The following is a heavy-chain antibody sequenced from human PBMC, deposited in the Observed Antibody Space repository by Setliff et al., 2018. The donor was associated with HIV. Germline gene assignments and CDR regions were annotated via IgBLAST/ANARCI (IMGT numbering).Heavy chain of an antibody. J-gene: IGHJ5*01. V-gene: IGHV3-23*01. CDR2: ISDSGGKT. CDR1: GFTFSDYD. Sequence: GGSLRLSCAASGFTFSDYDMSWVRQAPEKGLEWVSGISDSGGKTYYTDSVKGRFTISRDNSKNTLYLQMNSLRVEDTAVYYCAKEYSASSEDPWGQGTLVTVSS. D-gene: IGHD5-12*01. CDR3: AKEYSASSEDP.